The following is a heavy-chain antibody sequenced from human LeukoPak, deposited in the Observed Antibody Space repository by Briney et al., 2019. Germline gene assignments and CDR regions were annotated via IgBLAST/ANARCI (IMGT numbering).Heavy chain of an antibody. CDR1: GFTFSSYG. Sequence: GGSLRLSCAASGFTFSSYGMHWVRQAPGKGLEWVAVISYGGSNKYYADSVKGRFTISRDNSKNTLYLQMNSLRAEDTAVYYCAKDLSKRDGYSPWGQGTLVTVSS. J-gene: IGHJ5*02. D-gene: IGHD5-24*01. CDR2: ISYGGSNK. V-gene: IGHV3-30*18. CDR3: AKDLSKRDGYSP.